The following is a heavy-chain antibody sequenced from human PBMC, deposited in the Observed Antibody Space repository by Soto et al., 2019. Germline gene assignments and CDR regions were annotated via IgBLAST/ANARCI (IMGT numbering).Heavy chain of an antibody. CDR3: ARERYSSSWYPRSLDYYYYYGMDV. D-gene: IGHD6-13*01. V-gene: IGHV1-18*01. Sequence: ASVKVSCKASGYTFTSYGISWVRQAPGQGLEWMGWISAYNGSTNYAQKLQGRVTMTTDTSTSTAYMELRSLRSDDTAVYYCARERYSSSWYPRSLDYYYYYGMDVWGQRTTVTVSS. J-gene: IGHJ6*02. CDR2: ISAYNGST. CDR1: GYTFTSYG.